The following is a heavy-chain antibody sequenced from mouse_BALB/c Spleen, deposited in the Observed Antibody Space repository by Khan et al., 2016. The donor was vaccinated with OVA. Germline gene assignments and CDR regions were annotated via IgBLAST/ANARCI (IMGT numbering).Heavy chain of an antibody. V-gene: IGHV3-6*02. Sequence: EVQLQESGPGLVKYSQSLSLTCSFTGYSITSGYYWNWIRQFPGNKLEWMGYIRFDGSNNYNPSLKNRISITRDISKSQFFLKLNSVTTDDTATYFCARDYYGSSWYFDVWGAGTTVTVSS. CDR1: GYSITSGYY. CDR2: IRFDGSN. CDR3: ARDYYGSSWYFDV. D-gene: IGHD1-1*01. J-gene: IGHJ1*01.